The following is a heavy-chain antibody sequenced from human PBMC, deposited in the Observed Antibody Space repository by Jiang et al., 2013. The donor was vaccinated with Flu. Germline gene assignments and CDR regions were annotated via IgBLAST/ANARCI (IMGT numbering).Heavy chain of an antibody. CDR1: GDSISSGSYY. D-gene: IGHD1-1*01. Sequence: GLVKPSQTLSLTCTVSGDSISSGSYYWSWIRQPAGKGLEWIGRIYTSGSTNYNPSLKSRVTISVDTSKNQFSLKLSSVTAADTAVYYCARLGKQLASYGMDVWGQGTTVTVSS. CDR2: IYTSGST. CDR3: ARLGKQLASYGMDV. V-gene: IGHV4-61*02. J-gene: IGHJ6*02.